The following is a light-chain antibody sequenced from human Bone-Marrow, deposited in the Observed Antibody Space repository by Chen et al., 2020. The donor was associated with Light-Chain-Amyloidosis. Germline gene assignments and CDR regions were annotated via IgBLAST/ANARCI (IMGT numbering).Light chain of an antibody. CDR3: QQYDNWPLIT. CDR1: DTVGSN. V-gene: IGKV3-15*01. Sequence: AQSPATLSVSPGGGAAHSCRASDTVGSNLAWYQQTPGQAPRLLIHGASTRATGVPPRVSGSGSDTEFTLTISSLQSEDSAVYYCQQYDNWPLITFGGGTKVEIK. J-gene: IGKJ4*01. CDR2: GAS.